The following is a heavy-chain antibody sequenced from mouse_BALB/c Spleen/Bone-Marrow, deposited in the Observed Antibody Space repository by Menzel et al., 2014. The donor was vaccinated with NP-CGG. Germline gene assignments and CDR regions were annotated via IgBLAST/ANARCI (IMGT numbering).Heavy chain of an antibody. CDR2: INPSNGRT. CDR1: GYTLTSYW. V-gene: IGHV1S81*02. J-gene: IGHJ3*01. CDR3: ARYDGPAWFAY. D-gene: IGHD2-3*01. Sequence: VKLMESGAELAKPGASVKLSCKASGYTLTSYWIHWVKLRPGHGLEWIGEINPSNGRTNYNEKFKNKATLTVDKSSSTAYIQLSSLTSEDSAVYYCARYDGPAWFAYWGQGTLVTVS.